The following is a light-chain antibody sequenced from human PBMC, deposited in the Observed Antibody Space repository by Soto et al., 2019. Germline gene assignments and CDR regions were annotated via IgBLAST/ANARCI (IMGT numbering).Light chain of an antibody. CDR3: HQRTKWPLT. CDR2: DAS. Sequence: EIVLTQSPATLSLSPGERASLSCRASQSISVYLAWYQQKPGQAPRLLIYDASNRATGIPARFSGSWSGTDFTLTISSLEPEDFAVYYCHQRTKWPLTFGGGTKVEIK. J-gene: IGKJ4*01. V-gene: IGKV3-11*01. CDR1: QSISVY.